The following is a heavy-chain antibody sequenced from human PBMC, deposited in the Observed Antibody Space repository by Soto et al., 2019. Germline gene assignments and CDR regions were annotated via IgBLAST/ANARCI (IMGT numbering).Heavy chain of an antibody. V-gene: IGHV4-39*01. CDR3: ARVFPYYFDY. J-gene: IGHJ4*02. CDR1: GDSISSSSYY. CDR2: INYSGST. Sequence: KPSETLSLTCTVSGDSISSSSYYWGWTRQPPGKGLEWIGNINYSGSTYYNPSLQSRVTTSVDTSKNQFSLKLSSVTAADTAVYYCARVFPYYFDYWGQGTLVTVSS.